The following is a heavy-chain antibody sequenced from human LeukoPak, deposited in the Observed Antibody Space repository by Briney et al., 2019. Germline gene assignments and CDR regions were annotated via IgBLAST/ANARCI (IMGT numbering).Heavy chain of an antibody. CDR2: ISGSAGST. CDR3: ARKGFYGDPLDY. D-gene: IGHD4-17*01. J-gene: IGHJ4*02. CDR1: GFTFSSYA. Sequence: GGSLRLSCAASGFTFSSYAMSWVRQAPGKGLEWVSAISGSAGSTYYADSVKGRFSISRDNSKNMLYLQMNSLRSEDTAVYYCARKGFYGDPLDYWGQGTLVTVSS. V-gene: IGHV3-23*01.